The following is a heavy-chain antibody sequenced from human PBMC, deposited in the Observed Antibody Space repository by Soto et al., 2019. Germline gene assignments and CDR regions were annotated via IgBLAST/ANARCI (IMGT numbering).Heavy chain of an antibody. D-gene: IGHD3-3*01. J-gene: IGHJ6*03. Sequence: GGSLRLSCAASGFTVSSNYMSWVRQAPGKGLEWVSVIYSGGSTYYADSVKGRFTISRHNSKNTLYLQMNSLRAEDTAVYYCARGEVHYDFWSGQPSDYYYYMDVWGKGTTVTVSS. CDR3: ARGEVHYDFWSGQPSDYYYYMDV. CDR1: GFTVSSNY. CDR2: IYSGGST. V-gene: IGHV3-53*04.